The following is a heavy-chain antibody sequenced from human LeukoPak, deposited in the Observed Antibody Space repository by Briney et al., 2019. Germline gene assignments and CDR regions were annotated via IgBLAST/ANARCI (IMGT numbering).Heavy chain of an antibody. CDR3: ARRSEYFQD. J-gene: IGHJ1*01. V-gene: IGHV4-38-2*01. CDR1: GYSISSGFY. CDR2: IYHSGST. Sequence: ASGTLSLTCAVPGYSISSGFYWGWIRQPPGKGLEWIGSIYHSGSTYYNPSLKSRVTISLDTSKNQFSLRLSSVTAADTAVYYCARRSEYFQDWGQGTLLTVSS.